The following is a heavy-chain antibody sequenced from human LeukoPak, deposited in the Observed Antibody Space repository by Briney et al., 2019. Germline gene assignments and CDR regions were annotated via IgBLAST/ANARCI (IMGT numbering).Heavy chain of an antibody. V-gene: IGHV4-59*01. CDR3: ARVNRAWFDP. J-gene: IGHJ5*02. Sequence: SETLSLTCTVSGGSISSYYWSWIRQPPGKGLEWIGYIYYSGSTNYNPSLKSRVTISVDTSKNRFSLKLSSVTAADTAVYYCARVNRAWFDPWGQGTLVTVSS. D-gene: IGHD3-10*01. CDR2: IYYSGST. CDR1: GGSISSYY.